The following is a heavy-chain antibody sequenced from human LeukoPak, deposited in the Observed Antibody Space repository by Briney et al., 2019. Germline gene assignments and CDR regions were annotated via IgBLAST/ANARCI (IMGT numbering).Heavy chain of an antibody. CDR2: IKVDGSEK. Sequence: GGSLRLSCAASGFTFSTYWMTWVRQAPGKGLEWVANIKVDGSEKYYLDSVKGRFTISRDNAENSLYLQMNSLRAEDTAVYYCARSLVGIPNWFDPWGQGTLVTVSS. J-gene: IGHJ5*02. V-gene: IGHV3-7*04. CDR1: GFTFSTYW. D-gene: IGHD2-15*01. CDR3: ARSLVGIPNWFDP.